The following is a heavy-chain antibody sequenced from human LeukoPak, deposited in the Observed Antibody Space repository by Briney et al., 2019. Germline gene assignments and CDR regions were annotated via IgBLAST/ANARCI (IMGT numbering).Heavy chain of an antibody. J-gene: IGHJ4*02. CDR1: GYPFTSSS. Sequence: ASVKVSCKVSGYPFTSSSISWVRQAPGRGLEWMGWINPYIDDKHSAPKFQGRVTLTTDTSTSTAYMELRGLTSDDTAMYFCARDERRLAAGGEHYFDYWGQGTLVTVSS. D-gene: IGHD2-21*01. CDR2: INPYIDDK. V-gene: IGHV1-18*01. CDR3: ARDERRLAAGGEHYFDY.